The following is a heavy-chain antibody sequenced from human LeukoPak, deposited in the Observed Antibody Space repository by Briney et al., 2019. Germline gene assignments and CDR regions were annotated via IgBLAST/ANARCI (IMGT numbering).Heavy chain of an antibody. V-gene: IGHV4-30-4*02. CDR2: IYYSGST. Sequence: SETLSLTCTVSGGSINSGNYYWSWIRQPPGKGLEWIGYIYYSGSTYYNPSLKSRVTISVDASKNLFSLKVSSVTAADTAVYYCARGRSNYYGMDVWGQGTTVTVSS. J-gene: IGHJ6*02. CDR3: ARGRSNYYGMDV. CDR1: GGSINSGNYY. D-gene: IGHD1-26*01.